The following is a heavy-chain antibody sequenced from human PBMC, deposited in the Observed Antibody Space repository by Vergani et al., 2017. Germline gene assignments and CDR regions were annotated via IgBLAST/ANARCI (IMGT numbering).Heavy chain of an antibody. CDR1: GGSISSYY. CDR2: IYTSGST. Sequence: QVQLQESGPGLVKPSETLSLTCTVSGGSISSYYWSWIRQPAGEGLVWIGRIYTSGSTNYNPSLTSRVTMSVDTSKNQFSLKRSSVTAAGTAVYYCARGERSRGQWIQLGYYYYYMDVWGKGTTVTVSS. D-gene: IGHD5-18*01. J-gene: IGHJ6*03. CDR3: ARGERSRGQWIQLGYYYYYMDV. V-gene: IGHV4-4*07.